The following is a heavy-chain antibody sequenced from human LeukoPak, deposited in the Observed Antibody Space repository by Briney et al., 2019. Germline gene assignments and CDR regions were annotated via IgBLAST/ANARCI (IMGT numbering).Heavy chain of an antibody. J-gene: IGHJ4*02. CDR1: GFTFSRYA. V-gene: IGHV3-23*01. CDR2: ISGSGGST. Sequence: PGGSLRLSCAASGFTFSRYAMSWVRQAPGKGLEWVSAISGSGGSTYYADSVKGRFTISRDNSKNTLYLQMNSLRAEDTAVYYCAKAATFGGVIVQAHFDYWGQGTLVTVSS. D-gene: IGHD3-16*02. CDR3: AKAATFGGVIVQAHFDY.